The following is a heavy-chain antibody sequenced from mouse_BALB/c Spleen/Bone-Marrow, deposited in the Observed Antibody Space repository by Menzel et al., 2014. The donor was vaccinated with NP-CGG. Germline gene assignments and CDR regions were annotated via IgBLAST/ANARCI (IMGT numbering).Heavy chain of an antibody. V-gene: IGHV5-9-3*01. CDR1: GFTFNNYA. CDR2: ISSGGGYI. J-gene: IGHJ3*01. Sequence: EVQGVESGGGLVKPGGALNLSCAASGFTFNNYAMSWVRQTPERRLEWVATISSGGGYIYYPDSVKGQLTISRDNAKNTLYLQMSSLRSEDTAMYYCARQESIYDGYYGGFAYWGQGTLVTVSA. CDR3: ARQESIYDGYYGGFAY. D-gene: IGHD2-3*01.